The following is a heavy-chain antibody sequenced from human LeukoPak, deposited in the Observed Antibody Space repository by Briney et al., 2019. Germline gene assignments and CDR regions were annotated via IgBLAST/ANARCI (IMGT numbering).Heavy chain of an antibody. CDR2: IYTSGST. Sequence: SETLSLTCTVSGGSNSSYYWGWIRQPPGKGLEWIGYIYTSGSTNYNPSLKSRVTISVDTSKNQFSLKLSSVTAADTAVYYCARHLLVGSSYYYYMDVRGKGTTVTVSS. CDR1: GGSNSSYY. J-gene: IGHJ6*03. CDR3: ARHLLVGSSYYYYMDV. V-gene: IGHV4-4*09. D-gene: IGHD6-6*01.